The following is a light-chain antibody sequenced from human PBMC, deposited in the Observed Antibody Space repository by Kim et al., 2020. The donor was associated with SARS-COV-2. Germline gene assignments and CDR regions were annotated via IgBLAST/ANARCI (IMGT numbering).Light chain of an antibody. CDR3: QQYNSYSRT. CDR2: KAS. V-gene: IGKV1-5*03. Sequence: ASVGDRVTMTCRASQSISSWLAWYQQKPGKAPKLLIHKASRLESGVPARFSGSGSGTEFTLTISSLQPDDFATYYCQQYNSYSRTFGQGTKVDIK. J-gene: IGKJ1*01. CDR1: QSISSW.